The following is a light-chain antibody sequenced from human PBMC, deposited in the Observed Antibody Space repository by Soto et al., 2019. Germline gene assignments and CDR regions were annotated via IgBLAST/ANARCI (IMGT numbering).Light chain of an antibody. J-gene: IGKJ2*03. CDR1: QSVSSSY. Sequence: EIVLTQSPGTLPLSPGESATLSCRASQSVSSSYLAWYQQKPGQAPRLLIYAASSRATGIPDRFSGSGSGTDFTLTISRLDPDDFAVYYCQQYGTSQYSFGQGTKLEIQ. V-gene: IGKV3-20*01. CDR2: AAS. CDR3: QQYGTSQYS.